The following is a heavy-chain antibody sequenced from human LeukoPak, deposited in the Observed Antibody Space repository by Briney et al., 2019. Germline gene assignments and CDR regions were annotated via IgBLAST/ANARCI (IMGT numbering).Heavy chain of an antibody. CDR2: ISGSGGST. V-gene: IGHV3-23*01. D-gene: IGHD6-19*01. J-gene: IGHJ4*02. CDR1: GFTFSSYW. Sequence: PGGSLRLSCAASGFTFSSYWMSWVRQAPGKGLEWVSAISGSGGSTYYADSVKGRFTISRDNSKNTLYLQMNSLRAEDTAVYYCAKGVYSSGWYGWFDYWGQGTLVTVSS. CDR3: AKGVYSSGWYGWFDY.